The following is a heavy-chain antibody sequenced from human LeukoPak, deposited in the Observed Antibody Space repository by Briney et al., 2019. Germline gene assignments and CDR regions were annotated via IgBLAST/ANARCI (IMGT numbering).Heavy chain of an antibody. CDR3: ARPLGGLLNWFDP. Sequence: SETLSLTCTVSGGSISSYYWSWIRQSPGKGLEWIGYSHYSGNTNYNPSLKSRVTTSVDTSKNQFSLKLSSVTAADTAVYYCARPLGGLLNWFDPWGQGTLVTVSS. CDR1: GGSISSYY. D-gene: IGHD1-26*01. CDR2: SHYSGNT. J-gene: IGHJ5*02. V-gene: IGHV4-59*01.